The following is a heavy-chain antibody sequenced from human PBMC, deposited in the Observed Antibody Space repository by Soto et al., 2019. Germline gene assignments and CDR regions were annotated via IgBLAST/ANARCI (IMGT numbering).Heavy chain of an antibody. CDR2: INAYNGNT. CDR1: GYSFTRYG. CDR3: AMVDVYVTPSPQDV. V-gene: IGHV1-18*01. D-gene: IGHD3-16*01. Sequence: QVQLVQSGAEVKNPGASVKVSCKASGYSFTRYGIGWARQAPGQGLEWMGWINAYNGNTNYAQNLQGRLTLTTDTSTTRAYMELRSLRSNDTAIYYCAMVDVYVTPSPQDVWGQGTTDTVSS. J-gene: IGHJ6*02.